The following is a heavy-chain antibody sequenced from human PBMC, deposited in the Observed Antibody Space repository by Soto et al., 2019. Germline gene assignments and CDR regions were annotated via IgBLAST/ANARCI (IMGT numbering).Heavy chain of an antibody. V-gene: IGHV1-69*01. J-gene: IGHJ5*02. CDR3: ARLRRGAFDP. CDR2: IIPMLEKP. CDR1: GDTFGSDS. Sequence: QVQLVQSGAEVRKPGSSVKVSCQASGDTFGSDSINWVRQAPGQGLEWMGGIIPMLEKPNYAQTLQDRLTITADESAKTAYMELRNLRSEDTAGYFCARLRRGAFDPWGQGTPVTVSS.